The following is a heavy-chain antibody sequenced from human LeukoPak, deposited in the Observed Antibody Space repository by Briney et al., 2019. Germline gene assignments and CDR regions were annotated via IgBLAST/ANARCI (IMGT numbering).Heavy chain of an antibody. D-gene: IGHD2-15*01. CDR2: ISGSGGST. J-gene: IGHJ3*02. V-gene: IGHV3-23*01. Sequence: GGSLRLSCAASGFTFSSYAMSWVRQAPGKGLEWVSAISGSGGSTYYADSVKGQFTISRDNSKNALYLQMNSLRAEDTAVYYCAKGVVVVVAADDAFDIWGQGTMVTVSS. CDR1: GFTFSSYA. CDR3: AKGVVVVVAADDAFDI.